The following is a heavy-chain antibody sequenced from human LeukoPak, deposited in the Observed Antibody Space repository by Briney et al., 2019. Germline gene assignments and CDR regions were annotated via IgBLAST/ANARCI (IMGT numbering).Heavy chain of an antibody. CDR1: GFTFSSYA. J-gene: IGHJ6*03. V-gene: IGHV3-30*04. D-gene: IGHD2-15*01. CDR2: ISYDGSNK. Sequence: GGSLRLSCAASGFTFSSYAMHWVRQAPGKGLEWVAVISYDGSNKYYADSVKGRFTIFRDNSKNTLYLQMNSLRAEESAVYCCARDAEYCSGGSCYLDYYYMDVWGKGTTVTVSS. CDR3: ARDAEYCSGGSCYLDYYYMDV.